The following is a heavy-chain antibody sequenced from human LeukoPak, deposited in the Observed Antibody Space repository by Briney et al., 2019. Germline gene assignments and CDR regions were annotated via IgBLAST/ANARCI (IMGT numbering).Heavy chain of an antibody. CDR3: ATDPKGLLWFGEPRFDP. V-gene: IGHV1-24*01. CDR1: GYTLTELS. Sequence: ASVKVSCKVSGYTLTELSMHWVRQAPGKGLEWMGGFDPEDGETIYAQKFQGRVTMTEDTSTDTAYMELSSLRSEDTAVYYCATDPKGLLWFGEPRFDPWGQGTLVTVSS. CDR2: FDPEDGET. D-gene: IGHD3-10*01. J-gene: IGHJ5*02.